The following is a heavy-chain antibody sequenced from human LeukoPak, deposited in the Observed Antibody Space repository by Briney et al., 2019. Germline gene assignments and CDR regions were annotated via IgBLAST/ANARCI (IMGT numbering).Heavy chain of an antibody. CDR1: GLTFSSYA. V-gene: IGHV3-23*01. CDR3: AGERDSSGYQPFDY. D-gene: IGHD3-22*01. Sequence: PGGSLRLSCAASGLTFSSYAMSWVRQAPGKGLQWVSVISGSGDSTYYADSVKGRFTISRDNSKNTLYLQMNSLRAEDTAVYYCAGERDSSGYQPFDYWGQGTLVTVSS. CDR2: ISGSGDST. J-gene: IGHJ4*02.